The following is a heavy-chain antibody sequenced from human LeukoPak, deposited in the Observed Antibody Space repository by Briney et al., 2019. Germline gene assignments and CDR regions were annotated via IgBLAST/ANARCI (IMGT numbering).Heavy chain of an antibody. D-gene: IGHD2-15*01. Sequence: SETLSLTCTVSGGSISSYYGSWIRQPPGKGLEWIGYIYYSESTNYNPSLKSQVTISVDTSKNQFSLKLSSVTAADTALYYCARDSGPFDYWGQATLLTVSS. CDR1: GGSISSYY. V-gene: IGHV4-59*01. CDR3: ARDSGPFDY. CDR2: IYYSEST. J-gene: IGHJ4*02.